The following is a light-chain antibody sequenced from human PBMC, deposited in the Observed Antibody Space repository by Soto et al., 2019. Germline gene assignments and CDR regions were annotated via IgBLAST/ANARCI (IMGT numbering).Light chain of an antibody. Sequence: EIVMTQSPATLSVSPGDRATLSFRASQSVTSNLAWYQQKPGQAPRLLIYGASTRATGIPDRFSGSGSGTDFTLTISRLEPEDFAVYYCQQYGSSRTFGQGTKVDIK. CDR2: GAS. CDR1: QSVTSN. J-gene: IGKJ1*01. CDR3: QQYGSSRT. V-gene: IGKV3-20*01.